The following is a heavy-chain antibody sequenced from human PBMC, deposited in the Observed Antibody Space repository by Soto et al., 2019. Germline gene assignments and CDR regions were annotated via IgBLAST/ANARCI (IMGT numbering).Heavy chain of an antibody. J-gene: IGHJ3*02. CDR3: AREDQVLDAFDI. Sequence: SETLSLTCAVSGGSISSGGYSWSWIRQPPGKGLEWIGYIYYSGSTNYNPSLKSRVTISVDTSKNQFSLKLSSVTAADTAVYYCAREDQVLDAFDIWGQGTMVTVSS. CDR2: IYYSGST. V-gene: IGHV4-61*08. CDR1: GGSISSGGYS.